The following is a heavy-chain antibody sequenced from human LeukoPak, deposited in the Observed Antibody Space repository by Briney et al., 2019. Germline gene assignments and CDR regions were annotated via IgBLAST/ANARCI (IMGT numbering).Heavy chain of an antibody. J-gene: IGHJ4*02. CDR3: AKFPSTVPTNYFDY. CDR1: GFTFSRYG. V-gene: IGHV3-23*01. Sequence: GGSLRLSCAASGFTFSRYGMSWVRQAPGKGLEWGSIISGSGGTTYYADSVKGRFTISRDNSKNTLYLQMNSLRAEDTAIYYCAKFPSTVPTNYFDYWGQGTLVTVSP. CDR2: ISGSGGTT. D-gene: IGHD2-2*01.